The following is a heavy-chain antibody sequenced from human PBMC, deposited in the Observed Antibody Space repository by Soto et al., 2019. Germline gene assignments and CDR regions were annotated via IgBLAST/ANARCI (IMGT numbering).Heavy chain of an antibody. V-gene: IGHV3-23*01. CDR3: AKNLLAASGPFDY. Sequence: GGSLKLSCAASGFTFTSYAMGWVRQAPGKGLEFVSGISGGGNTYVADSVKGRFTISRDNSKSTLYLQMNSLRDEDTAVYFCAKNLLAASGPFDYWGQGTLVTVSS. CDR2: ISGGGNT. CDR1: GFTFTSYA. D-gene: IGHD6-13*01. J-gene: IGHJ4*02.